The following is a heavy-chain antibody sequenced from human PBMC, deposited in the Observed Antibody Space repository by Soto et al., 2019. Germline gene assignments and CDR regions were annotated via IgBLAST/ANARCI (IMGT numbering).Heavy chain of an antibody. D-gene: IGHD1-26*01. V-gene: IGHV3-23*01. J-gene: IGHJ4*02. CDR3: APTRGSGSYYRGYFDY. Sequence: GGSLRLSCAASGFTFSSYAMSWVRQAPGKGLEWVSAISASGGSTYYADSVKGRFTISRDNSKNTLYLQMNSLRAEDTAVYYCAPTRGSGSYYRGYFDYWGQGTLVTVSS. CDR2: ISASGGST. CDR1: GFTFSSYA.